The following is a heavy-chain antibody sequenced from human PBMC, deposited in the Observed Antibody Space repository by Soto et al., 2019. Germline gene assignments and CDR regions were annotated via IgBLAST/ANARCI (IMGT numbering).Heavy chain of an antibody. J-gene: IGHJ4*02. V-gene: IGHV3-23*01. Sequence: GGSLRLSCAASGFTFSSYAMSWVRQAPGKGLEWVSSISGSGGSTHYADSVKGRFTISRDNAKNTLYLQMNSLRAEDTAIYYCAKDLSTYFSSGYLCHDWGQGTLVTVSS. CDR1: GFTFSSYA. CDR2: ISGSGGST. CDR3: AKDLSTYFSSGYLCHD. D-gene: IGHD3-3*01.